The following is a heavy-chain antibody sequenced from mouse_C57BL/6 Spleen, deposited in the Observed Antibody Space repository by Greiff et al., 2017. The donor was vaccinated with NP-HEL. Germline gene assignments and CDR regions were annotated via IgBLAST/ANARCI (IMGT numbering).Heavy chain of an antibody. CDR3: ARRDDYDEEGY. Sequence: VKLQESGAELARPGASVKLSCKASGYTFTSYGISWVKQRTGQGLEWIGEIYPRSGNTYYNEKFKGKATLTADKSSSTAYMELRSLTSEDSAVYFCARRDDYDEEGYWGQGTTLTVSS. V-gene: IGHV1-81*01. D-gene: IGHD2-4*01. CDR2: IYPRSGNT. CDR1: GYTFTSYG. J-gene: IGHJ2*01.